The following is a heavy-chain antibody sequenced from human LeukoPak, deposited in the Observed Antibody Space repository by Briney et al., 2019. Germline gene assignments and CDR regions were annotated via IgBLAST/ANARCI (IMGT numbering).Heavy chain of an antibody. D-gene: IGHD6-13*01. Sequence: GGSLRLSCVASGFTFSSYAMHWVRQAPGKGLEWVAVISYDGSNKYYADSVKGRFTISRDNSKNTLYLQMNSLRAEDTAVYYCARGSWQQLSSVDYWGQGTLVTVSS. J-gene: IGHJ4*02. CDR1: GFTFSSYA. V-gene: IGHV3-30-3*01. CDR3: ARGSWQQLSSVDY. CDR2: ISYDGSNK.